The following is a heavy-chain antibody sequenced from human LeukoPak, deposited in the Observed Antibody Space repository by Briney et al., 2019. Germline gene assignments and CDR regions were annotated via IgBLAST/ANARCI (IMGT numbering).Heavy chain of an antibody. CDR1: GFTFRDYW. D-gene: IGHD1-14*01. Sequence: PGRSLRLSCVASGFTFRDYWMTWVRQAPGKGLECVANIKYDGSDKYYVDSVKGRFTISRDNAKNSVYLQMNSLRVEDTAVYYCARRNLFDYWGQGTVVTVSS. V-gene: IGHV3-7*01. CDR2: IKYDGSDK. CDR3: ARRNLFDY. J-gene: IGHJ4*02.